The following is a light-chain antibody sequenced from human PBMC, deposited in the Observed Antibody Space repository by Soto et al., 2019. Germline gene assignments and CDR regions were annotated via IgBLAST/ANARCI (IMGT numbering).Light chain of an antibody. J-gene: IGKJ2*01. CDR3: HQYHSPPQT. CDR1: QSVSSSY. V-gene: IGKV3-20*01. CDR2: AAS. Sequence: EDVLTHSPGTLSLCPGERATLSCRASQSVSSSYLAWYQQTPGQAPRLLIYAASYRATGIPDKFSGSGSGTDFSLTISRLEPEDSAVYYCHQYHSPPQTLCQGT.